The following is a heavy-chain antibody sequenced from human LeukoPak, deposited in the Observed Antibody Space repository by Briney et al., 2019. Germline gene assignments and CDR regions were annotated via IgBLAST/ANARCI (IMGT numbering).Heavy chain of an antibody. CDR3: VRDGGFYYTASPNSWFDP. V-gene: IGHV4-39*07. CDR2: IFYSGRT. CDR1: GDSISSGSHY. J-gene: IGHJ5*02. Sequence: SETLSLTCTVAGDSISSGSHYWGWIRLPPGNGLEWIGSIFYSGRTYYTPSLKSRVTMSLDASKNQFSLRLSSVTAADTAVYYCVRDGGFYYTASPNSWFDPWGQGTLVTVSS. D-gene: IGHD2-15*01.